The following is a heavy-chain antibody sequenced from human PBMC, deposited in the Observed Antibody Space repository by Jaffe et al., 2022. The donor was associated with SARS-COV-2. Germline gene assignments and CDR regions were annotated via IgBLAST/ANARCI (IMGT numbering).Heavy chain of an antibody. CDR1: RFIFRNYA. J-gene: IGHJ4*02. CDR3: AKEGGETSYGGFDH. V-gene: IGHV3-23*04. Sequence: EVQLAESGGGLVQPGGSLRLSCTASRFIFRNYAMGWVRQAPGRGLDWVSDISGSGDKTYYADSVKGRFTISRDNSKNTLYLQMNSLRAEDTALYYCAKEGGETSYGGFDHWGRGTLVTVSS. D-gene: IGHD5-18*01. CDR2: ISGSGDKT.